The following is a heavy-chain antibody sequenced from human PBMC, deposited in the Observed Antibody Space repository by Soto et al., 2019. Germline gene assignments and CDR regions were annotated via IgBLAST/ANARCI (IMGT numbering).Heavy chain of an antibody. J-gene: IGHJ4*02. D-gene: IGHD6-13*01. Sequence: SETLSLTCTVSGGSMIAYYWNWMRQPPGKGLQWIGYTYYSGSTTYNPSLKSRVTISVDSSKNQFSLKLDSVTPADTAVYYSARVRATASKRYFDYWRPGTLVTVTS. CDR1: GGSMIAYY. V-gene: IGHV4-59*01. CDR3: ARVRATASKRYFDY. CDR2: TYYSGST.